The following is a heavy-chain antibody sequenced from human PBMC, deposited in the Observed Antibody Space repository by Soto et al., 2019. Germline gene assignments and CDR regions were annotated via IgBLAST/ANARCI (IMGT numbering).Heavy chain of an antibody. D-gene: IGHD6-6*01. CDR3: ARAMARHAGRPPYYFDY. J-gene: IGHJ4*02. CDR2: MNPNSGNT. V-gene: IGHV1-8*01. CDR1: GYTFTSYD. Sequence: ASVKVSCKASGYTFTSYDINWVRQATGQGLEWMGWMNPNSGNTGYAQKFQGRVTMTRNTSISTAYMELSSLRSEDTAVYYCARAMARHAGRPPYYFDYWGEGCLVAVSS.